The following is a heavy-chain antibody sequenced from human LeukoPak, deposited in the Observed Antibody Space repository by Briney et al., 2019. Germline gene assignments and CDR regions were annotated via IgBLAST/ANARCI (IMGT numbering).Heavy chain of an antibody. CDR2: ISGSGSPI. D-gene: IGHD3-9*01. CDR3: ARGPKQMQLRYFDWLLN. CDR1: GFTFSSYA. V-gene: IGHV3-48*01. Sequence: GGSLRLSCAASGFTFSSYAMNWVRQAPGKGLEWGSYISGSGSPIYYADSVKGRFTISRDNSKNTLYLQMTSLRAEDTAVYYCARGPKQMQLRYFDWLLNWGQGTLVTVSS. J-gene: IGHJ4*02.